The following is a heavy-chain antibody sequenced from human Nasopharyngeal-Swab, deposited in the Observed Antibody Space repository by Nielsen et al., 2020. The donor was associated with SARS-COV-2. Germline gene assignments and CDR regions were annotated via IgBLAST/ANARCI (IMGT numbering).Heavy chain of an antibody. V-gene: IGHV3-66*01. D-gene: IGHD1-1*01. J-gene: IGHJ5*02. CDR3: ARDGTGTTRKNGWFDP. CDR1: GFTASSNY. Sequence: ESLKISCAASGFTASSNYMSWVRQAPGKGLEWVSVIYSGGSTYYADSVKGRFTISRDNSKNTLYLQMNSLRAEDTAVYYCARDGTGTTRKNGWFDPWGQGTLVTVSS. CDR2: IYSGGST.